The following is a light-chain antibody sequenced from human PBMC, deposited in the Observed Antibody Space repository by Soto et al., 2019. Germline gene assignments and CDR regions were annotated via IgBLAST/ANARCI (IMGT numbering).Light chain of an antibody. V-gene: IGKV3-20*01. CDR2: GAY. Sequence: EIVLTQSPGTLSLSPGERATLSCRASQSVSSFYLAWYQQKPGQAPRLLIYGAYNRATGIPDRFSGSASGTDFTLTINRLEPEDFAVYYCLQYGSSPRTFGQGTKVEAK. CDR3: LQYGSSPRT. J-gene: IGKJ1*01. CDR1: QSVSSFY.